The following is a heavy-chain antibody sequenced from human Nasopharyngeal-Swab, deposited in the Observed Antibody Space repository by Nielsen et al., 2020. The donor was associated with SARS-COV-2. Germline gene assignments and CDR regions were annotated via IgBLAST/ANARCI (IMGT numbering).Heavy chain of an antibody. V-gene: IGHV1-69*04. Sequence: SVKVSCKASGGTFSSYAISWVRQAPGQGLEWMGRIIPILGIANYAQKFQGRVTITADKSTSTAYMELSSLRSEDTAVYHCARVKPTDCSGGSCYSLPLGYWGQGTLVTVSS. CDR1: GGTFSSYA. CDR3: ARVKPTDCSGGSCYSLPLGY. D-gene: IGHD2-15*01. J-gene: IGHJ4*02. CDR2: IIPILGIA.